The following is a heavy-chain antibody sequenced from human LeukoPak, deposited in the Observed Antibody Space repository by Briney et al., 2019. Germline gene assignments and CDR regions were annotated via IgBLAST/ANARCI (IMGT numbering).Heavy chain of an antibody. V-gene: IGHV3-48*04. D-gene: IGHD6-19*01. J-gene: IGHJ4*02. CDR2: ISSSSSTI. CDR3: ARGRYSSGWYGDFDC. CDR1: GFTFSSYS. Sequence: SGGSLRLSCAASGFTFSSYSMNWVRQAPGKGLEWVSYISSSSSTIYYADSVKGRFTISRDNAKNSLYLQMNSLRAEDTAVYYCARGRYSSGWYGDFDCWGQGTLVTVSS.